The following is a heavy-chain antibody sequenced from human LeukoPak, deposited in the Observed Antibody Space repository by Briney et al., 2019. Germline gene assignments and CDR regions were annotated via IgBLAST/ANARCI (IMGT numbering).Heavy chain of an antibody. CDR2: IYYSGST. CDR1: GGSISSYY. J-gene: IGHJ4*02. D-gene: IGHD4-23*01. V-gene: IGHV4-59*01. CDR3: ARDNQKRDDYGGNSFNY. Sequence: SETLSLTCTVSGGSISSYYWSWIRQPPGKGLEWIGYIYYSGSTNYNPSLKSRVTISVDTSKNQFSLKLSSVTAADTAVYYCARDNQKRDDYGGNSFNYWGQGTLVTVSS.